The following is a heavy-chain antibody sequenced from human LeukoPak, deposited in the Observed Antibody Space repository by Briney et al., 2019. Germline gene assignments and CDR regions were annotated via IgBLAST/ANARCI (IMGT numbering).Heavy chain of an antibody. J-gene: IGHJ6*03. V-gene: IGHV1-2*06. D-gene: IGHD1-26*01. CDR3: AREGGSHYYYYYYMDV. CDR2: INPNSGGT. CDR1: VYTFTGYY. Sequence: ASVKVSCKASVYTFTGYYMHWVRQAPGQGLEWMGRINPNSGGTNYAQKFQGRVTMTRDTSISTAYMELSRLRSDDTAVYYCAREGGSHYYYYYYMDVWGKGTTVTVSS.